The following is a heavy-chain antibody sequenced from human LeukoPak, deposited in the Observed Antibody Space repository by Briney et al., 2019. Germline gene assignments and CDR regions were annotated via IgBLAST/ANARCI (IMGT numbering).Heavy chain of an antibody. CDR3: ARAIGWFDP. V-gene: IGHV4-4*07. J-gene: IGHJ5*02. CDR1: VGSSSGYY. Sequence: ETLSLTCIVPVGSSSGYYGNWIRQPAGKGLEWIGRIYPSGNTNYNPPLPRRVTMSVDTSKNQFSRKLSSVTAADTAVYYCARAIGWFDPWGQGTLVTVSS. CDR2: IYPSGNT.